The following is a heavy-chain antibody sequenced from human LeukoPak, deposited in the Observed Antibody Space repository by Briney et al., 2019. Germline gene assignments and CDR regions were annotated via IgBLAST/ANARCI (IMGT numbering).Heavy chain of an antibody. D-gene: IGHD6-19*01. CDR3: ARDRAVAGTENDY. Sequence: PGGSLRLSCAASGFTFSSYWMSWVRQAPGKGLEWVANIKQDGSEKYYVDSVKGRFTISRDNAKNTLYLQMNSLRAEDTAVYYCARDRAVAGTENDYWGQGTLVTVSS. V-gene: IGHV3-7*01. CDR2: IKQDGSEK. J-gene: IGHJ4*02. CDR1: GFTFSSYW.